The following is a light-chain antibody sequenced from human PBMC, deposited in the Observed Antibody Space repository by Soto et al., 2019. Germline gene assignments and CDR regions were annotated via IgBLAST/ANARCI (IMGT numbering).Light chain of an antibody. Sequence: VLTQSPATLSLAAGERATLSFRASQSVSSYLAWYQQKPGQAPRLLIYDTSNRATGVPARFSGSGSGTDFTLTISSLEPEDCAIYYCQQRQYWPPITFGQGTRLEIK. CDR3: QQRQYWPPIT. J-gene: IGKJ5*01. V-gene: IGKV3-11*01. CDR2: DTS. CDR1: QSVSSY.